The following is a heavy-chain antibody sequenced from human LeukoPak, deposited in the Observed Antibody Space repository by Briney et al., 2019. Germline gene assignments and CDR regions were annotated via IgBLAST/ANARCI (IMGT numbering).Heavy chain of an antibody. CDR2: ISSSGSTI. V-gene: IGHV3-48*03. D-gene: IGHD3-10*01. Sequence: GGSLRLSCAASGFTFSNYAMHWVRQAPGKGLEWVSYISSSGSTIYSADSVKGRFTMSRDNAKNSLYLQMNSLRAEDTAVYYCARAFRLVRGVITDYWGQGTLVTVSS. J-gene: IGHJ4*02. CDR1: GFTFSNYA. CDR3: ARAFRLVRGVITDY.